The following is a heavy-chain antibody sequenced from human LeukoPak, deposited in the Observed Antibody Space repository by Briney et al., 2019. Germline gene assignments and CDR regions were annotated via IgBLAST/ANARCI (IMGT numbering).Heavy chain of an antibody. CDR2: TYYRSKWYN. CDR3: VRQYSSGWTYYYGMDV. D-gene: IGHD6-19*01. J-gene: IGHJ6*02. CDR1: GDSVSSNSGA. Sequence: SQTLSLTCAISGDSVSSNSGAWHWIRQSPSRGLEWLGRTYYRSKWYNDYAVSVKSRIIVNPDTSKNQFSLQLNSVTPEDTAVYYCVRQYSSGWTYYYGMDVWGQGTTVTVSS. V-gene: IGHV6-1*01.